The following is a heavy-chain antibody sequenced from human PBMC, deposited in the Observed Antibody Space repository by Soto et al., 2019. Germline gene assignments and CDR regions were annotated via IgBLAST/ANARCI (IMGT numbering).Heavy chain of an antibody. CDR3: PYGHSLASDSSGYYFSFDY. D-gene: IGHD3-22*01. J-gene: IGHJ4*02. CDR1: GFSLSISGVG. CDR2: IYWDDDK. V-gene: IGHV2-5*02. Sequence: VNPAQTLTLTCTFFGFSLSISGVGVGWIRQPPGKALEWLALIYWDDDKRYSPSLKSRLTITKDTSKNQVVLTMTNMDPVDTATYSCPYGHSLASDSSGYYFSFDYWGQETLDAVSS.